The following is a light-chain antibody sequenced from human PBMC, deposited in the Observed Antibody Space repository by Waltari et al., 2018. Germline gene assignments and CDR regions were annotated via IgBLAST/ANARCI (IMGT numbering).Light chain of an antibody. Sequence: EIVMTQSPDTLSVSPGERATLSCRASQSVSSNLAWYQQKSGQAPRLLIYGASTRATGIPARFSGSGSGTEFTLTISSLQSEDFALYYCQQYNNRPPVTFGGGTKVEIK. J-gene: IGKJ4*01. CDR3: QQYNNRPPVT. CDR2: GAS. CDR1: QSVSSN. V-gene: IGKV3-15*01.